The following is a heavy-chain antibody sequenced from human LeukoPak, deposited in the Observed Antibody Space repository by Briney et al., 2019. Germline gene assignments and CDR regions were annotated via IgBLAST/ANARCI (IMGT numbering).Heavy chain of an antibody. D-gene: IGHD3-22*01. CDR3: ARDRRDYFDSRGYYYPLGY. CDR2: INPSGGST. CDR1: GYIFTTYY. Sequence: ASVKVSCKASGYIFTTYYMHWVRQAPGQGLEWIGIINPSGGSTSYTQKFQGRVTMTRDTSTSTVYMELSSLRSEDTAVYYCARDRRDYFDSRGYYYPLGYWGQGTLVTVSS. V-gene: IGHV1-46*01. J-gene: IGHJ4*02.